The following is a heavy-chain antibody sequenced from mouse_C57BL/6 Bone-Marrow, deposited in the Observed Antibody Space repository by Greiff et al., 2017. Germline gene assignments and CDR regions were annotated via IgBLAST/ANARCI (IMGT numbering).Heavy chain of an antibody. CDR3: ARHRGQLYYYARDD. D-gene: IGHD3-3*01. CDR2: ISTGGGST. J-gene: IGHJ4*01. Sequence: EVKLVESGGGLVQPGGSLKLSCAASGFTFSDYYMYWVRQTPEKRLEWVAYISTGGGSTYYPDTVKGRFTISRDNAKNTLYLQMSHLKSEDTAMYYCARHRGQLYYYARDDWGQGTSVTVSS. CDR1: GFTFSDYY. V-gene: IGHV5-12*01.